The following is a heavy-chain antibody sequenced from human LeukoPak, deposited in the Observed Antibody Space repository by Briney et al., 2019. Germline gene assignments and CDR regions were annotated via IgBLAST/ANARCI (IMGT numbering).Heavy chain of an antibody. D-gene: IGHD1-1*01. CDR2: IYYSGST. V-gene: IGHV4-39*01. CDR3: ARQGDYWRAFDP. Sequence: SETLSLTCTVSGGSISTRSYYWGWIRQPPGKGLEWIGSIYYSGSTYYNPPLKSRVTISADTSKNQFSLKLSSVTAADTAVYYCARQGDYWRAFDPWGQGTMVTVSS. J-gene: IGHJ3*01. CDR1: GGSISTRSYY.